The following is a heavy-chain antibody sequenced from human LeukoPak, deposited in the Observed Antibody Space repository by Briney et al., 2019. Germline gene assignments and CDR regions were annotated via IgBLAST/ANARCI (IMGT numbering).Heavy chain of an antibody. CDR3: ARDRSITMVRGIYFDY. CDR1: GFTFNNYW. D-gene: IGHD3-10*01. V-gene: IGHV3-74*01. J-gene: IGHJ4*02. CDR2: ISGDGRTR. Sequence: PGGSLRLSCAASGFTFNNYWMNWVRQAPGKGLVWVARISGDGRTRSYADSVKGRFTISRDNAKNSLYLQMNSLRAEDTAVYYCARDRSITMVRGIYFDYWGQGTLVTVSS.